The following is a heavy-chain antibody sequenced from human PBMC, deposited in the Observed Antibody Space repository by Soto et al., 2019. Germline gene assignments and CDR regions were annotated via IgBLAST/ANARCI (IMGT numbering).Heavy chain of an antibody. V-gene: IGHV3-33*01. D-gene: IGHD3-9*01. CDR1: GFTFSTYG. J-gene: IGHJ3*01. Sequence: QVRLVEFGGGVVQPGNSLRLSCAASGFTFSTYGMHWVRQAPGKGLEWVAHIWNDGSNTYYIDSVKGRFTISRDNSKNTLDLQMNSLRAEDPAVYYCATEIDWLHAFDFWGPGTMVTVSS. CDR3: ATEIDWLHAFDF. CDR2: IWNDGSNT.